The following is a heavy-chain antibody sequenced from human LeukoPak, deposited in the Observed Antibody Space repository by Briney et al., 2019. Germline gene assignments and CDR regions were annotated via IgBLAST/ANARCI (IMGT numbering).Heavy chain of an antibody. CDR1: GGSFSGYY. CDR3: AREGEYSYGYGDY. Sequence: PSETLSLTCAVYGGSFSGYYWSWIRQPPGKGLEWIGEINHSGSTNYNPSPKSRVTISVDASKNQFSLKLSSVTDADTAVYYRAREGEYSYGYGDYWGQGTLVTVSS. CDR2: INHSGST. D-gene: IGHD5-18*01. V-gene: IGHV4-34*01. J-gene: IGHJ4*02.